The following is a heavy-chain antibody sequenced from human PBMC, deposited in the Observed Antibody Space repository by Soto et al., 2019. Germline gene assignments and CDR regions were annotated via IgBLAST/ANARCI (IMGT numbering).Heavy chain of an antibody. D-gene: IGHD3-3*01. J-gene: IGHJ6*02. Sequence: RASVKVSCKASGYTFTSYAMHWVRQAPGQRLEWMGWINAGNGNTKYSQKFQGRVTITRDASASTAYMELSSLRSEDTAVYYCARATYYDFWSGYSTPYYYYGMDVWGQGTTVTVSS. V-gene: IGHV1-3*01. CDR1: GYTFTSYA. CDR2: INAGNGNT. CDR3: ARATYYDFWSGYSTPYYYYGMDV.